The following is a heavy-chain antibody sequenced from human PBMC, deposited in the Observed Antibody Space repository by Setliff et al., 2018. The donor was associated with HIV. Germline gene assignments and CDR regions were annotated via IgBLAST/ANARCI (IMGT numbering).Heavy chain of an antibody. V-gene: IGHV6-1*01. CDR2: TFHRSKWYS. CDR1: GDSVSNYSAA. CDR3: ARSITTAGTVFDY. D-gene: IGHD6-13*01. Sequence: SQTPPLTRAISGDSVSNYSAAWNWIRQSPSRGLEWLGRTFHRSKWYSDYAESVRGRITINPDTSKNQLSLQLHSVTPEDTAVYYCARSITTAGTVFDYWGQGTLVTVSS. J-gene: IGHJ4*02.